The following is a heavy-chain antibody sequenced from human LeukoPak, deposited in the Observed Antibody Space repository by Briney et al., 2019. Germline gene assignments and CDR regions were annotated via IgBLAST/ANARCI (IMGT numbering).Heavy chain of an antibody. V-gene: IGHV1-69*05. CDR2: IIPIFGTA. CDR1: GYTFSTYG. Sequence: GASVKVSCKASGYTFSTYGITWVRQAPGQGLEWMGGIIPIFGTANYAQKFQGRVTITTDESTSTACMELSSLRSEDTAVYYCASTKYYDFWSGYCSWGQGTLVTVSS. CDR3: ASTKYYDFWSGYCS. D-gene: IGHD3-3*01. J-gene: IGHJ5*02.